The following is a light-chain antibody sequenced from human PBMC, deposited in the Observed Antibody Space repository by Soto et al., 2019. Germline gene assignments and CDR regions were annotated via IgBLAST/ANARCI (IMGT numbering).Light chain of an antibody. CDR3: SSYTSSSTLGV. CDR2: DVS. V-gene: IGLV2-14*01. Sequence: QSALTQPASESGSPGQSITISCTGTSSDIGGYNYVSWYQQHPGKAPKLMIYDVSNRPSGVSNRFSGSKSGNTASLTISGLQAEDEGDYYCSSYTSSSTLGVFGGGTKLTVL. CDR1: SSDIGGYNY. J-gene: IGLJ2*01.